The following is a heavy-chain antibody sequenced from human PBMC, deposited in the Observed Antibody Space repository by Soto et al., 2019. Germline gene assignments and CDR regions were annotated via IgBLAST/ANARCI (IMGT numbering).Heavy chain of an antibody. D-gene: IGHD1-7*01. Sequence: HPGGSLRLSCAASGFTFSSYAMHWVRQAPGKGLEWVAVISYDGSSENYIDSVRGRFTISRDNSKNTLYLQMNSPRAEDTAVYYCARSRTGTTYGGMDVWGQGTTVTVSS. J-gene: IGHJ6*02. CDR1: GFTFSSYA. CDR3: ARSRTGTTYGGMDV. CDR2: ISYDGSSE. V-gene: IGHV3-30*14.